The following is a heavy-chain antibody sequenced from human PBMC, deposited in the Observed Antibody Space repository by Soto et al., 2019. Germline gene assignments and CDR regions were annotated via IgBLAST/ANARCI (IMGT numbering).Heavy chain of an antibody. D-gene: IGHD3-10*01. CDR2: INHSGST. Sequence: ETLSLTCTVYGGSFSGYYWSWIRQPPGKGLEWIGGINHSGSTNYNPSLKSRVTISVDTSKNQFSLKLSSVTAADTAVYYCARGRERNYYGSGSYYSNPNYYYYYGMDVWGQGTTVTVSS. CDR1: GGSFSGYY. J-gene: IGHJ6*02. V-gene: IGHV4-34*01. CDR3: ARGRERNYYGSGSYYSNPNYYYYYGMDV.